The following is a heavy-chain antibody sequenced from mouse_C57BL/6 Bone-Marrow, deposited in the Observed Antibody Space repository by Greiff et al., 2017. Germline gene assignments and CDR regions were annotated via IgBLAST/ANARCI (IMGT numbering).Heavy chain of an antibody. CDR2: IRSKSNNYAT. Sequence: EVKVEESGGGLVQPKGSLKLSCAASGFSFNTYAMNWVRQAPGKGLEWVARIRSKSNNYATYYADSVKDRFTISRDDSESMLYLQMNNLKTEDTAMYYCVRPLLGAMDYWGQGTSVTVSS. CDR3: VRPLLGAMDY. V-gene: IGHV10-1*01. D-gene: IGHD4-1*01. CDR1: GFSFNTYA. J-gene: IGHJ4*01.